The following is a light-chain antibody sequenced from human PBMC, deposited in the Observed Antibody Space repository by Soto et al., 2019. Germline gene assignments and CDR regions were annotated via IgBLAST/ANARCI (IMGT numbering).Light chain of an antibody. CDR2: GAS. V-gene: IGKV3-15*01. CDR1: QSVNLN. CDR3: QQCVSWPPLT. Sequence: EIVMTQSPATLSVSPGETATLSCWASQSVNLNLAWYQQKPGQAPRLLIYGASIRATGIPARFSGSGAGTEFTLTINSLQSEDSAVYYCQQCVSWPPLTFGGGTTVEIK. J-gene: IGKJ4*01.